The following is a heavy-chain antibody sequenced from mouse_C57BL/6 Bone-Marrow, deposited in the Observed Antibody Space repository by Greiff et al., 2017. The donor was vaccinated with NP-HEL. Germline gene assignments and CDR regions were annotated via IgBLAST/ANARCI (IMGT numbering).Heavy chain of an antibody. Sequence: QVQLQQPGAELVKPGASVKMSCKASGYTFTSYWITWVRQRPGQGLEWIGYIYPGGGSTTYNEKFKGKARLTVATASCTAYMQLSSLTSENSAVYYCAREVSSYLYFGVRGTAATVTVSS. V-gene: IGHV1-55*01. CDR3: AREVSSYLYFGV. CDR1: GYTFTSYW. CDR2: IYPGGGST. D-gene: IGHD1-1*01. J-gene: IGHJ1*03.